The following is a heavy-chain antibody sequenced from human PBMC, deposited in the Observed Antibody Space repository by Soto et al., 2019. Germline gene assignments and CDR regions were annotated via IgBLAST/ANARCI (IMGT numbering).Heavy chain of an antibody. CDR3: ARDSRSGYDYHSFGY. D-gene: IGHD5-12*01. Sequence: QVQLVQSGAEVKKPGASVKVSCKASGYTFTGYYMHWVRQAPGQGLEWLGWISPDSGGTNYAQKFQGRVTMTRDTSMSTVYMELRRLSSDDTAVYYCARDSRSGYDYHSFGYWGQGTLVTVSS. V-gene: IGHV1-2*02. J-gene: IGHJ4*02. CDR2: ISPDSGGT. CDR1: GYTFTGYY.